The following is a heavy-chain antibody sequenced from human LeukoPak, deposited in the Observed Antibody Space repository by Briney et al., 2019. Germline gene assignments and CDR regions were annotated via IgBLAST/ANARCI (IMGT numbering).Heavy chain of an antibody. CDR2: IYYSGST. CDR3: ARQGPLSGIRYFAP. CDR1: GDSISSSSYY. D-gene: IGHD3-9*01. Sequence: SETLSLTCTVSGDSISSSSYYWGWIRQPPGKGLEWIGSIYYSGSTYYNPSLKSRVTISVDTSKNQFSLKLSSVTAADTAVYYCARQGPLSGIRYFAPWGQGTLVTVSS. J-gene: IGHJ5*02. V-gene: IGHV4-39*01.